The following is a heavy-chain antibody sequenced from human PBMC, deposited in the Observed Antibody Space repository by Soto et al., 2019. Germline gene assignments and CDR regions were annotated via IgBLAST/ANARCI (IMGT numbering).Heavy chain of an antibody. Sequence: QVQLVQSGAEVKKPGASVKVSCKASGYTFTSYDINWVRQATGQGLEWMGWMNPNSGNTGYAQKFPRTLTRTRNTSISTAYMELISLRAEDTAVYCCATGEFSLYYDGIDVLGQGTTVTVSS. CDR2: MNPNSGNT. D-gene: IGHD3-3*01. J-gene: IGHJ6*02. CDR3: ATGEFSLYYDGIDV. V-gene: IGHV1-8*01. CDR1: GYTFTSYD.